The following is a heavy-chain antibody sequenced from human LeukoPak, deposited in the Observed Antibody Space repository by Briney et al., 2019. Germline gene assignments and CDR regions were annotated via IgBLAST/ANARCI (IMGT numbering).Heavy chain of an antibody. CDR2: IYYSGDT. D-gene: IGHD3-3*01. CDR3: ASSHPLGSNNDYYTPFDY. Sequence: PSEILSLTCTVSGGPISNYYWSWLRQPPGKGLEWIGYIYYSGDTNYNPSLKSRVTISVDTSKNQFSLKLTSVTAADTAVYYCASSHPLGSNNDYYTPFDYWGQGALVIVSS. J-gene: IGHJ4*02. V-gene: IGHV4-59*01. CDR1: GGPISNYY.